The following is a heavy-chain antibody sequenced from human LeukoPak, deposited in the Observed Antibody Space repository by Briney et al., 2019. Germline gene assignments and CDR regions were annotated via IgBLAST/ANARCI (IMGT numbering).Heavy chain of an antibody. D-gene: IGHD5-18*01. J-gene: IGHJ3*02. CDR2: IVVGTCKK. CDR3: AAGVGYTYGLSLGATALISDI. CDR1: GFTFSGCA. Sequence: SVKVSCKASGFTFSGCAMQWLRQARGQRREWIGWIVVGTCKKDYAQRFQERVTITTDMTTSTAYMELSSLRSEDTAVYYCAAGVGYTYGLSLGATALISDIWGQGTKVTVSA. V-gene: IGHV1-58*02.